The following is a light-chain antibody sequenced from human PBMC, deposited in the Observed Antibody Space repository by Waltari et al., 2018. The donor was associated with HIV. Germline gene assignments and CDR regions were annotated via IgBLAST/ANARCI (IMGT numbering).Light chain of an antibody. J-gene: IGLJ2*01. CDR1: SCYVGGSNY. V-gene: IGLV2-14*01. Sequence: QSALTQPASVSGSLGQSITISCTGTSCYVGGSNYVPWYQHHPGKAPKLMIYEVTNRPSGVSNRFSGSKSGNTASLTISGLQAEDESDYYCTSYTSSSTLVVFGGGTNLTVL. CDR3: TSYTSSSTLVV. CDR2: EVT.